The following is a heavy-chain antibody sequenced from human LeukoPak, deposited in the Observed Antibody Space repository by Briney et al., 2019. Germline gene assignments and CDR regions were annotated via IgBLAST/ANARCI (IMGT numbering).Heavy chain of an antibody. CDR3: ARGPRSSFLNY. V-gene: IGHV4-34*01. J-gene: IGHJ4*02. CDR2: INHSGST. CDR1: GGSFSGYY. D-gene: IGHD6-6*01. Sequence: SETLSLTCAVYGGSFSGYYWSWIRQPPGKGLEWIGEINHSGSTNYNPSLKSRVTISVDTSKNQFSLKLSSATAADTAVYYCARGPRSSFLNYWGQGTLVTVSS.